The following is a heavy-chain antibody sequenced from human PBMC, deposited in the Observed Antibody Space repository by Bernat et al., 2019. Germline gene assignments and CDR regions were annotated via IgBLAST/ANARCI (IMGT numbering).Heavy chain of an antibody. D-gene: IGHD2-15*01. J-gene: IGHJ6*02. Sequence: EVQLLESGGGLVQPGGSLRLSCAASGFTFSSYAMSWVRQAPGKGLEWVSAISGSGGSTYYADPVKGRFTISRDNSKNTRYLQMNSLRAEDTAVYYCEKGPMGRYCSGGSCYSNYYYGMDVWGQGTTVTVSS. V-gene: IGHV3-23*01. CDR1: GFTFSSYA. CDR2: ISGSGGST. CDR3: EKGPMGRYCSGGSCYSNYYYGMDV.